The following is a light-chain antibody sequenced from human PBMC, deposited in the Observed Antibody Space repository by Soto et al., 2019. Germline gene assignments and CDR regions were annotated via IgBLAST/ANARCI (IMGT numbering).Light chain of an antibody. CDR2: GAS. J-gene: IGKJ4*01. Sequence: EIVMTQSPATLSVSPGERDTLSCRASQSVSSNLAWYQQKPGQAPRLLIYGASTRATGIPVRFSGSGSGTEFTLTISSLQSEDFAVYYCQQYNNWPLTFGGGTKVEIK. V-gene: IGKV3-15*01. CDR1: QSVSSN. CDR3: QQYNNWPLT.